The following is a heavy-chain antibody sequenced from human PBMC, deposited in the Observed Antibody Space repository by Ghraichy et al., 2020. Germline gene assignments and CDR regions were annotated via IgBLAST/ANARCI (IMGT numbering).Heavy chain of an antibody. CDR2: IYTSGST. Sequence: SETLSLTCTVSGGSISSYYWSWIRQPAGKGLEWIGRIYTSGSTNYNPSLKSRVTMSVDTSKNQFSLKLSSVTAADTAVYYCARGPVLRYFDWLLKGGYYFDYWGQGTLVTVSS. CDR1: GGSISSYY. J-gene: IGHJ4*02. D-gene: IGHD3-9*01. CDR3: ARGPVLRYFDWLLKGGYYFDY. V-gene: IGHV4-4*07.